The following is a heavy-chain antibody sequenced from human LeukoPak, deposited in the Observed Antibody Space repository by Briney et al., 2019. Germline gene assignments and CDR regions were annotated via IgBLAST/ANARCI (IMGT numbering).Heavy chain of an antibody. CDR2: IYPGDSDT. V-gene: IGHV5-51*01. CDR3: ARHGSSSWYSTHAFDI. Sequence: GESLKISCKGSGYSFTSYWIGWVRQMPGKGLEWMGIIYPGDSDTRYGPSFQGQVTISADKSISTAYLQCSSLKASDTAMYYCARHGSSSWYSTHAFDIWGQGTMVTVSS. D-gene: IGHD6-13*01. CDR1: GYSFTSYW. J-gene: IGHJ3*02.